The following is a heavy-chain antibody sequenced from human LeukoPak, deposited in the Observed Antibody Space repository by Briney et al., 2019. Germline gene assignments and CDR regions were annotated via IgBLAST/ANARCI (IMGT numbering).Heavy chain of an antibody. Sequence: SVKVSCKASGYTFTSYDINWVRQAPGQGLEWMGGIIPIFGTANYAQKFQGRVTITADESTSTAYMELSSLRSEDTAVYYCARDLGAAAVYDAFDIWGQGTMVTVSS. D-gene: IGHD6-13*01. CDR3: ARDLGAAAVYDAFDI. J-gene: IGHJ3*02. CDR1: GYTFTSYD. V-gene: IGHV1-69*13. CDR2: IIPIFGTA.